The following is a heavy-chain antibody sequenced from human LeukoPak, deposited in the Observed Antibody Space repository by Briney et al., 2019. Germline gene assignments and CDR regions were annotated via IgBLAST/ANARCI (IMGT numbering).Heavy chain of an antibody. D-gene: IGHD2-2*01. CDR2: ISWNSGST. CDR1: GFTFDDYA. Sequence: PGRSLRLSCAASGFTFDDYAMHWVRQAPGKGLEWVSGISWNSGSTYYADSVKGRFTISRDNSKNTLYLQMNSLRAEDTAVYYCAKDGCSSTSCLYFDYWGQGTLVTVSS. J-gene: IGHJ4*02. V-gene: IGHV3-9*01. CDR3: AKDGCSSTSCLYFDY.